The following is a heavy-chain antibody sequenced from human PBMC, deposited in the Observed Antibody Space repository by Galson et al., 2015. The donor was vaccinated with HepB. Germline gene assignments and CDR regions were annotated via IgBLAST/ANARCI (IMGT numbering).Heavy chain of an antibody. V-gene: IGHV3-73*01. CDR2: IRSKANSYAT. J-gene: IGHJ4*02. D-gene: IGHD4-23*01. Sequence: SLRLSCAASGFTFSGSAMHWVRQASGKGLEWVGRIRSKANSYATAYAASVKGRFTISRDDSKNTAYLQMNSLKTEDTAVYYCTRPPRDGGPPDWGQGTLVTVSS. CDR3: TRPPRDGGPPD. CDR1: GFTFSGSA.